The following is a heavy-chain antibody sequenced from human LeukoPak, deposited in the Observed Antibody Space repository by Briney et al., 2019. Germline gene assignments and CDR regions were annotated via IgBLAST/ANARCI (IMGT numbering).Heavy chain of an antibody. Sequence: SETLSLTCTVSGGSISSYYWSWIRQPPGKGLEWIGYIYYSGSTNYNPSLKSRVTISVDTSKNQFSLKLGSVTAADTAVYYCARGASPAAGTDYWGQGTLVTVSS. CDR3: ARGASPAAGTDY. V-gene: IGHV4-59*01. D-gene: IGHD6-13*01. CDR2: IYYSGST. CDR1: GGSISSYY. J-gene: IGHJ4*02.